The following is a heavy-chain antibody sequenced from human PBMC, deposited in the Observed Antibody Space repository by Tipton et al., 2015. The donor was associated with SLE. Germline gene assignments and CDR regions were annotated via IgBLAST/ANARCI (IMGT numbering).Heavy chain of an antibody. CDR2: IIPMYGTA. CDR1: GGTFSSYA. Sequence: QSGAEVKKPGSSVKVSCKASGGTFSSYAISWVRQAPGQGLEWMGGIIPMYGTANYAQKFQGRVTITADESTSTAYMERKSLRAEDTAVYFCAKDDRDPSGYNFYFYYDMDVWGQGTTVTVSS. CDR3: AKDDRDPSGYNFYFYYDMDV. D-gene: IGHD5-12*01. V-gene: IGHV1-69*01. J-gene: IGHJ6*02.